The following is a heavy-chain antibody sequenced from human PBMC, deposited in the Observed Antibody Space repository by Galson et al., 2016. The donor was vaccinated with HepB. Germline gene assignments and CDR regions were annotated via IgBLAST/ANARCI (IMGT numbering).Heavy chain of an antibody. CDR3: ARDWAYSSSFDH. CDR2: ISRTSSYI. J-gene: IGHJ4*02. V-gene: IGHV3-21*01. Sequence: SLRLSCAASGFTFSSYSMNWVRQAPGKGLEWVSSISRTSSYIYYADSVKGRFTISRDNAENSLYLQMNSLRAADTAVYYCARDWAYSSSFDHWGQGALVTVSS. CDR1: GFTFSSYS. D-gene: IGHD6-6*01.